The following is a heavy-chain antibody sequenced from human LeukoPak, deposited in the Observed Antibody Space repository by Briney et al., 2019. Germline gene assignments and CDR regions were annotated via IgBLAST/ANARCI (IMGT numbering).Heavy chain of an antibody. Sequence: ASVKVSCKASGYTFTSYGISWVRQAPGQGLEWMGWISAYNGNTNYAQKLQGRVTMTTDTSTSTAYMELRSLRSDDTAVYYCARGGLLLHCSSTSCYGSNWFDPWGQGTLVTVSS. CDR2: ISAYNGNT. D-gene: IGHD2-2*01. CDR1: GYTFTSYG. J-gene: IGHJ5*02. V-gene: IGHV1-18*01. CDR3: ARGGLLLHCSSTSCYGSNWFDP.